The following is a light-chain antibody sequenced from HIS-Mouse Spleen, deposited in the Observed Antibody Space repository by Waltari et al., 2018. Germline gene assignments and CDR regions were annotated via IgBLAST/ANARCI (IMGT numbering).Light chain of an antibody. CDR1: ALPKKY. V-gene: IGLV3-10*01. Sequence: SYELTQPPSVSVSPGQTARITCSGDALPKKYAYWYQQKSGQAPVLVIYKDSKRPSGIPARFSGSSSGTMATLTISGAQVEDEADYYCYSTDSSGNHRVFGGGTKLTVL. CDR2: KDS. J-gene: IGLJ2*01. CDR3: YSTDSSGNHRV.